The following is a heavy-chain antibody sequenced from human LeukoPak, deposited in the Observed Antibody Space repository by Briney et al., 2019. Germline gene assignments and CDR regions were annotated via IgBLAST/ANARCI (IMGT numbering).Heavy chain of an antibody. D-gene: IGHD2-21*01. CDR3: ARSNSWPVGWFDP. J-gene: IGHJ5*02. V-gene: IGHV4-39*01. CDR2: VYYTGSA. CDR1: GGSMSRSSDY. Sequence: SETLSLTCSASGGSMSRSSDYWAWIRQPPGKGLEWIGSVYYTGSANYNPSFRSRVTVSIDTSKNQFSLKVTSVTAADTAIYYCARSNSWPVGWFDPWGQGILVTVSS.